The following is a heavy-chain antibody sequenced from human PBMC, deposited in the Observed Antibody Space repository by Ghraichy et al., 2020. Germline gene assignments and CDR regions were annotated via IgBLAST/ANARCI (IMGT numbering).Heavy chain of an antibody. CDR2: ISSSGSII. Sequence: GESLNISCAASGLTFSDYYMNWLRQAPGKGLEWVSCISSSGSIIYSADSVKGRFTISRDNANNSLHLQMKSLRAEDTDVYYCALWGHLPLYYYMDVWGKGTPVTVSS. CDR3: ALWGHLPLYYYMDV. D-gene: IGHD3-16*01. J-gene: IGHJ6*03. CDR1: GLTFSDYY. V-gene: IGHV3-11*01.